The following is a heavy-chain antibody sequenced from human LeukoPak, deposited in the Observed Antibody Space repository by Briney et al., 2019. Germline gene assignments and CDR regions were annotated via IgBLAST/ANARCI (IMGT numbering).Heavy chain of an antibody. Sequence: SETLSLTCAVYGGSFSGYYWSWIRQHPGKGLEWIGYIYYSGSTYYNPSLKSRVTISVDTSKNQFSLKLSSVTAADTAAYYCARDQGAIDYWGQGTLVTVSS. V-gene: IGHV4-31*11. CDR3: ARDQGAIDY. D-gene: IGHD1-26*01. CDR1: GGSFSGYY. J-gene: IGHJ4*02. CDR2: IYYSGST.